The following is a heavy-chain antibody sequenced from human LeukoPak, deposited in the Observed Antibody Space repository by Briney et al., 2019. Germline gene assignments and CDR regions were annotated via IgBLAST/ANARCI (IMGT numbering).Heavy chain of an antibody. Sequence: GGSLRLSCAASGFTFSSYAMHWVRQAPGKGLEWVAVISYDGSNEYYADSVKGRFTISRDNSKNTLYLQMNSLRAEDTAVYYCARYTMVRGVRGGYFDYWGQGTLVTVSS. D-gene: IGHD3-10*01. CDR1: GFTFSSYA. J-gene: IGHJ4*02. CDR2: ISYDGSNE. V-gene: IGHV3-30-3*01. CDR3: ARYTMVRGVRGGYFDY.